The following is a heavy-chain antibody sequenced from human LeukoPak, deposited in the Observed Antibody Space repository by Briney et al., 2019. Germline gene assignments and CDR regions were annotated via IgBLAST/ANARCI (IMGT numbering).Heavy chain of an antibody. CDR2: IKSESVGATT. CDR3: TLIKGWGSGTYYLDY. J-gene: IGHJ4*02. CDR1: GFSISDDW. Sequence: GGSLRLSCAASGFSISDDWMSWVRQATGKGRERLGRIKSESVGATTHYDAPVKGRFTISRDDSKNTLYLQLNSLETDDTAVYYCTLIKGWGSGTYYLDYWGQGSLVTVSS. V-gene: IGHV3-15*01. D-gene: IGHD3-10*01.